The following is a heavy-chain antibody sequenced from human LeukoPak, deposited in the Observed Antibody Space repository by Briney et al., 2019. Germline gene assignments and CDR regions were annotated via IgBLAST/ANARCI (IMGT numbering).Heavy chain of an antibody. D-gene: IGHD6-19*01. V-gene: IGHV4-4*07. Sequence: SETLSLTCTFSVDSGTNFYWNWVRQPAGTGLEWIGRIFTRGIPNYNPSLKSRVTISLDTSKNQSSLRLTSVTAADTAVYYCARPWSSGWVDPWGHGTLVTVSS. CDR1: VDSGTNFY. CDR2: IFTRGIP. J-gene: IGHJ5*02. CDR3: ARPWSSGWVDP.